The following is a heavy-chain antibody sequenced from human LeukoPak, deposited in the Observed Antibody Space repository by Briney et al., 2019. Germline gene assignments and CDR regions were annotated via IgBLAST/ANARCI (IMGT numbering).Heavy chain of an antibody. J-gene: IGHJ3*02. CDR3: ARTYDYVWGSYRKNAFDI. CDR2: IYHSGST. D-gene: IGHD3-16*02. CDR1: GYSISSGYY. Sequence: PSETLSLTCTVSGYSISSGYYWGWIRQPPGKGLEWIGSIYHSGSTYYNPSLKSRVTISVDTSKNQFSLKLSSVTAADTAVYYCARTYDYVWGSYRKNAFDIWGQGTMVTVSS. V-gene: IGHV4-38-2*02.